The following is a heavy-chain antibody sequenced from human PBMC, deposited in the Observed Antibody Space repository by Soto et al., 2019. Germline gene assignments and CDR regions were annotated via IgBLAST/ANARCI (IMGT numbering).Heavy chain of an antibody. CDR2: IWYDGSNK. Sequence: GSLRLSCAASGFTFSSYGMHWVRQAPGKGLEWVAVIWYDGSNKYYADSVKGRFTISRDNSKNTLYLQMNSLRAEDTAVYYCARVSIPGSSGYNWFGPWGQGTLVTVSS. CDR3: ARVSIPGSSGYNWFGP. CDR1: GFTFSSYG. J-gene: IGHJ5*02. D-gene: IGHD6-13*01. V-gene: IGHV3-33*01.